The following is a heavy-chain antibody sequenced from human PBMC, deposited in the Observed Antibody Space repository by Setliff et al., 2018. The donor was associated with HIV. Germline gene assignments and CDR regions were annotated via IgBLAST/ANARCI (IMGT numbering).Heavy chain of an antibody. Sequence: ETLSLTCTVSGGSVSTGNYYWNWIRLPPGKGLEWIGYIFYSGSTNYNPPLKSRVTISVDTSKNQFSLRLNSVTAADTAIYYCTRRGADSYYPRPLDVWGKGTTVTVSS. V-gene: IGHV4-61*01. CDR1: GGSVSTGNYY. CDR3: TRRGADSYYPRPLDV. D-gene: IGHD3-10*01. CDR2: IFYSGST. J-gene: IGHJ6*04.